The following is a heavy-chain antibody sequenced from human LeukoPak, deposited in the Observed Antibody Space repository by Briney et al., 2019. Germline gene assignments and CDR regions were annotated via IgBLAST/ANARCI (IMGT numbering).Heavy chain of an antibody. J-gene: IGHJ4*02. CDR1: GLTFSTYW. Sequence: GGSLRLSCAASGLTFSTYWMHWLRPAPGRGLVWVSRINTEGSTTDYADSVKGRFTISRDSAKNTLYLQMNSLRAEDTAVYYCAREEYTNGYYFDYWGQGTLVTVSS. V-gene: IGHV3-74*01. CDR2: INTEGSTT. CDR3: AREEYTNGYYFDY. D-gene: IGHD2/OR15-2a*01.